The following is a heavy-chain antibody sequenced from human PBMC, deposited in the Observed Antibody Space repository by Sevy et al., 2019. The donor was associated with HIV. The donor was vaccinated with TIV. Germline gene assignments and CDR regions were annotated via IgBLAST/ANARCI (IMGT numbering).Heavy chain of an antibody. CDR1: GGTLKNFA. D-gene: IGHD3-16*02. CDR3: AAKFDTTGCYRGFDI. Sequence: ASVKVSCKASGGTLKNFAVNWVRLAPGQGLEWMGRVIPVSGASNYIPKYRGRITLTADESTGTAYMELRRLRSDDTAVYYCAAKFDTTGCYRGFDIWGQGTRVTVSS. J-gene: IGHJ3*02. CDR2: VIPVSGAS. V-gene: IGHV1-69*13.